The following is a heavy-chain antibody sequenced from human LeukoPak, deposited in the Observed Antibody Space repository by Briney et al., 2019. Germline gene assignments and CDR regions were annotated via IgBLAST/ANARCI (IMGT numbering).Heavy chain of an antibody. J-gene: IGHJ3*02. CDR3: TKDGYGSGSYFPYALDI. Sequence: GGTLRLSCAASGFTFSNYGMSWVRQAPGKGLEWVSAISDSGAGTYYADSVKGRFTISGDNSKNTLYLQMNSLRAEDTAVYYCTKDGYGSGSYFPYALDIWGQGTLVTVSS. D-gene: IGHD3-10*01. CDR1: GFTFSNYG. V-gene: IGHV3-23*01. CDR2: ISDSGAGT.